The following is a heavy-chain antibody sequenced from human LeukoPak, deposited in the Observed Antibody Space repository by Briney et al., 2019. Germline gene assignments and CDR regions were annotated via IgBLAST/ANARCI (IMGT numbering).Heavy chain of an antibody. Sequence: SETLSLTCTVSGGSISSYYWSWIRQPPGKGLEWIGYIYYSGSTNYNPSLKSRVTISVDTSKNRFSLKLSSVTAADTAVYYCARDNGSGSYYRAGGYYYYGMDVWGKGTTVTVSS. D-gene: IGHD3-10*01. V-gene: IGHV4-59*01. CDR3: ARDNGSGSYYRAGGYYYYGMDV. CDR2: IYYSGST. J-gene: IGHJ6*04. CDR1: GGSISSYY.